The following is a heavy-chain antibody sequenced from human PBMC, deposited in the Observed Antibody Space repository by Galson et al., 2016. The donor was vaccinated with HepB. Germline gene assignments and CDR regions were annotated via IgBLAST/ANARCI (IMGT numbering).Heavy chain of an antibody. J-gene: IGHJ6*02. CDR2: ISYDGSNK. V-gene: IGHV3-30-3*01. D-gene: IGHD3-10*01. Sequence: SLRLSCAASGFTFSSYSLHWVRQAPGKGLEWVAIISYDGSNKYYADSVKGRFTISRDISKNTLFLQMNSLRAEDTAVYSCARDSGSGNYYNDYYYNNMDVWGQGTTVTVSS. CDR1: GFTFSSYS. CDR3: ARDSGSGNYYNDYYYNNMDV.